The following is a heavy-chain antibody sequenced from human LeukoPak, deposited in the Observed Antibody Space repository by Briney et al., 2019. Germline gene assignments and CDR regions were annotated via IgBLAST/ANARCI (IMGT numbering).Heavy chain of an antibody. CDR3: ARDLYDRSGYKFDY. CDR1: GYTFTGYY. V-gene: IGHV1-2*06. J-gene: IGHJ4*02. D-gene: IGHD3-22*01. CDR2: INPNSGGT. Sequence: ASVKVSCKASGYTFTGYYMHWVRQAPGQGLEWMGRINPNSGGTNYAQKFQGRVTMTRDTSISTAYMELSRLRSDDTAVYYCARDLYDRSGYKFDYWGQGTLVTVSS.